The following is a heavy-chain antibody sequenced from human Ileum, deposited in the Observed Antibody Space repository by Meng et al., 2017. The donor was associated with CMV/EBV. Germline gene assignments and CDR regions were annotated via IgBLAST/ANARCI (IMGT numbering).Heavy chain of an antibody. Sequence: GESLKISFAASGFTFSSYAMTWVRQAPGKGLEWVSAISGSGGTTYYADSMKGRFTISRDNSKNTLYLQMNSLRAEDTAVYYCAKDSPRTSGSQGFFDYWGQGTLVTVSS. CDR2: ISGSGGTT. CDR3: AKDSPRTSGSQGFFDY. J-gene: IGHJ4*02. V-gene: IGHV3-23*01. D-gene: IGHD1-26*01. CDR1: GFTFSSYA.